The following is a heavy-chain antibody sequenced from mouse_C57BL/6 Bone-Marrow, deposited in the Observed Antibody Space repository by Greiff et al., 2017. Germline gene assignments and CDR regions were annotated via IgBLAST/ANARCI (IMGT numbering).Heavy chain of an antibody. V-gene: IGHV1-66*01. Sequence: QVQLQQSGPELVKPGASVKISCKASGYSFTSYYIHWVKQRPGQGLEWIGWLYPGSGNTKYNEKFKGKATLTADTSSSTAYMQLSSLTSEDSAVYYCARVAYWGQGTLVTVSA. CDR1: GYSFTSYY. J-gene: IGHJ3*01. CDR3: ARVAY. CDR2: LYPGSGNT.